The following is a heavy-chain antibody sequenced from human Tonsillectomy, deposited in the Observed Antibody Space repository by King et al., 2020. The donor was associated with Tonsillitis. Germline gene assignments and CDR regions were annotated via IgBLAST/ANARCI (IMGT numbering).Heavy chain of an antibody. D-gene: IGHD5-12*01. J-gene: IGHJ3*02. Sequence: QLVQSGAEVQKPGASVKVSCKASGYTFTAYYLHWVRQAPGQGLEWMGWIHPNSGVTNYAQRFQGRVTMTRDTSIGIAYMELSRLRSDDTAVYYCVRDLGYSGYDGAFNIWGQGTLVTVSS. CDR3: VRDLGYSGYDGAFNI. V-gene: IGHV1-2*02. CDR1: GYTFTAYY. CDR2: IHPNSGVT.